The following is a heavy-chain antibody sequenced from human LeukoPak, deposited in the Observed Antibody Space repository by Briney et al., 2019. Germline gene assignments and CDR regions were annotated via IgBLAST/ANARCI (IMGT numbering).Heavy chain of an antibody. J-gene: IGHJ1*01. V-gene: IGHV3-74*01. CDR2: IKSDGST. CDR1: GFTFSSYW. D-gene: IGHD3-22*01. Sequence: GGSLRLSCAASGFTFSSYWTHWVRQAPGKGLVWVSRIKSDGSTSYADSVKGRFTISRDNAKNTVSLQMNSLRAEDTGVYYCARAPSEIGGYYPEYFRHWGQGTLVTVSS. CDR3: ARAPSEIGGYYPEYFRH.